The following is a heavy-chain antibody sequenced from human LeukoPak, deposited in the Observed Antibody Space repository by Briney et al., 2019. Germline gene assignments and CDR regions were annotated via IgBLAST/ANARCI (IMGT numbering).Heavy chain of an antibody. CDR1: GFTFTSSV. V-gene: IGHV1-58*01. Sequence: SVKVSCKASGFTFTSSVVQWVRQARGQRLEWIGWIVVGSGNTNYAQKFQERVTITRDMSTSTAYMELSSLRSEDTAVYYCAASPDYYDSSGYSYYFDYWGQGTLVTVSS. D-gene: IGHD3-22*01. J-gene: IGHJ4*02. CDR2: IVVGSGNT. CDR3: AASPDYYDSSGYSYYFDY.